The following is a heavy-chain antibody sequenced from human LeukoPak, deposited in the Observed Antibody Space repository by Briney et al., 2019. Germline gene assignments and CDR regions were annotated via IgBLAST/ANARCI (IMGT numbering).Heavy chain of an antibody. CDR2: IYPGDSDT. D-gene: IGHD4-11*01. CDR3: ARHGRRTTVTIFVSTYNWFDP. J-gene: IGHJ5*02. CDR1: GYSFTSYW. V-gene: IGHV5-51*01. Sequence: GESLKISCKGSGYSFTSYWIGWVRQMPGKGLEWMGIIYPGDSDTRYSPSFQGQVTISADKSISTAYLQWSSLKASDTAMYYCARHGRRTTVTIFVSTYNWFDPWGQGAPVTVSS.